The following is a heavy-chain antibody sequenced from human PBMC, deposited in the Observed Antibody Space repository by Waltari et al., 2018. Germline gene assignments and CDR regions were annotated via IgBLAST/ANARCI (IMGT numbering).Heavy chain of an antibody. D-gene: IGHD7-27*01. CDR3: AIVSNWGSSLDY. CDR2: IYYSGST. J-gene: IGHJ4*02. V-gene: IGHV4-39*01. Sequence: QLQLQESGPGLVKPSETLSLTCTVSGGSISSRSYYWGWFRQPPGKGLVWIGSIYYSGSTYYNPSLKSRVTISVDTSKNQFSLKLSSVTAADTAVYYCAIVSNWGSSLDYWGQGTLVTVSS. CDR1: GGSISSRSYY.